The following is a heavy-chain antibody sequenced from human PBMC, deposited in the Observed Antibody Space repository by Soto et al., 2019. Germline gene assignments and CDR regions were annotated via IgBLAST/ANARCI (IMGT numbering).Heavy chain of an antibody. CDR2: ISGSGGST. J-gene: IGHJ4*02. D-gene: IGHD2-21*02. Sequence: GGSLRLSCAASGFTFSSYAMSWVRQAPGKGLEWGSAISGSGGSTYYADSVKGRWTICRDNSKNRLYLQRNSRRAEDTAVYYCSPDKGFCGGDCYSFDYWGQGTLVTVSS. V-gene: IGHV3-23*01. CDR1: GFTFSSYA. CDR3: SPDKGFCGGDCYSFDY.